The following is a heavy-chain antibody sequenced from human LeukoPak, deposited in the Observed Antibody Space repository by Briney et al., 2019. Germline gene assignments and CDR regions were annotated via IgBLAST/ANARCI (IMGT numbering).Heavy chain of an antibody. CDR1: GGSISSSSYY. CDR2: FYSSGSA. D-gene: IGHD1-26*01. CDR3: ARDRSGSYSRYYYYGMDV. V-gene: IGHV4-39*07. Sequence: PSETLSLTCTVSGGSISSSSYYWGWIRQPPGEGLEWIGSFYSSGSAYYNPSLKSRVTISVGTSKNQFSLRLSSVTAADTAVYYCARDRSGSYSRYYYYGMDVWGQGTTVTVSS. J-gene: IGHJ6*02.